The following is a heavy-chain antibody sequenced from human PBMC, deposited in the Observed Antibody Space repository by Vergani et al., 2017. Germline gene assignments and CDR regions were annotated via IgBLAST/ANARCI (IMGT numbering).Heavy chain of an antibody. D-gene: IGHD3-22*01. CDR3: ARVDRQVPDTYHIYYMDV. CDR1: GGSISSGDHC. V-gene: IGHV4-31*11. Sequence: QVQLQESGPGVVKPSQTLSLTCAVSGGSISSGDHCWTWIRQRPGKGLEWIGYIFYSGTTYDNPSLRSRLTISVDTSQNQFSLKLRSVTAADTAVYYCARVDRQVPDTYHIYYMDVWGKGTTVVVSS. J-gene: IGHJ6*03. CDR2: IFYSGTT.